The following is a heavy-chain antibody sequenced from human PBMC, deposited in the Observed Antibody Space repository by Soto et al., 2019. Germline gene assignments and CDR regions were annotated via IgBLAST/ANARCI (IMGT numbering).Heavy chain of an antibody. J-gene: IGHJ4*02. V-gene: IGHV4-31*03. D-gene: IGHD6-19*01. CDR2: IYYSGST. Sequence: QVQLQESGPGLVKPSQTLSLTCTVSGGSISSGGYYWSWIRQHPGKGLEWIGYIYYSGSTFHNPSLRSRVTISVDTSKTQFSLKLTSVTAADTAVYYCGRDTSTVAGPLGYWGQGTLVTVSS. CDR1: GGSISSGGYY. CDR3: GRDTSTVAGPLGY.